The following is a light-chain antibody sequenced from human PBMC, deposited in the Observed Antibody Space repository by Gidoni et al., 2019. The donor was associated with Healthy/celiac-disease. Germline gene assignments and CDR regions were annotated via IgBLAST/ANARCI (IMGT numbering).Light chain of an antibody. CDR3: QQYNSYSGT. CDR1: QSISSW. CDR2: DAS. Sequence: DIQMTPSPSTLSASVGDRVTITCRASQSISSWLAWYQQKPGKAPKLLIYDASSLESGVPSRFSGIGSGTEFTLTISSLQPDDFATYYCQQYNSYSGTFGQGTKVEIK. V-gene: IGKV1-5*01. J-gene: IGKJ1*01.